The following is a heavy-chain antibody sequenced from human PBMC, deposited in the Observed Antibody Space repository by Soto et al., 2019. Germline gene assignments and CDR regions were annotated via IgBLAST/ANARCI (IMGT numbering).Heavy chain of an antibody. V-gene: IGHV4-38-2*01. D-gene: IGHD6-6*01. CDR1: GYSISSGYY. J-gene: IGHJ5*02. Sequence: SETLSLTCAVSGYSISSGYYWGWIRQPPGKGLEWIGSIYHRGSTYYNPSLKSRVTISVDTSKNQFSLKLSSVTAADTAVYYCARASYKWSIADPILAWFDPWGQGTLVTVSS. CDR3: ARASYKWSIADPILAWFDP. CDR2: IYHRGST.